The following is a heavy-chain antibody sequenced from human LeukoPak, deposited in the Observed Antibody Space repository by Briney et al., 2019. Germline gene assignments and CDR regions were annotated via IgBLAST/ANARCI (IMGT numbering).Heavy chain of an antibody. CDR2: ISGSGGST. CDR3: AFRYYDSWSGYLYFDY. J-gene: IGHJ4*02. Sequence: QAGGSLRLSCAASGFTFSSYAMSWVRQAPGKGLEWVSAISGSGGSTYYADSVKGRFTISRDNSKNTLYLQMNSLRAEDTAVYYCAFRYYDSWSGYLYFDYWGQGTLVTVSS. D-gene: IGHD3-3*01. V-gene: IGHV3-23*01. CDR1: GFTFSSYA.